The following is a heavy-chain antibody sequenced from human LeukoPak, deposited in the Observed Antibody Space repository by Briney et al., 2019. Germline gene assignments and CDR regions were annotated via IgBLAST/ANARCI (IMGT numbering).Heavy chain of an antibody. CDR2: IYHSGST. J-gene: IGHJ4*02. Sequence: SQTLSLTCAVSGVSISSGGYSWRWIRQPPGKGLEWIGYIYHSGSTYYNPSLKSRVTISVDRSKNQFSLKLSSVTAADTAVYYCARLGWRGATYYFDYWGQGTLVTVSS. D-gene: IGHD1-26*01. CDR1: GVSISSGGYS. V-gene: IGHV4-30-2*01. CDR3: ARLGWRGATYYFDY.